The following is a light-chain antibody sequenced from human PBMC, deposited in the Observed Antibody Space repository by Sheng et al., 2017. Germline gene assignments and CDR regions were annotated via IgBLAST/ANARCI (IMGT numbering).Light chain of an antibody. CDR1: QSVLTF. J-gene: IGKJ4*01. CDR2: DVS. Sequence: IVLTQSPATLSLSPGDRATLSCRASQSVLTFVGWYQQKLGQPPRLLIYDVSTRATGIPARFSGSGSGTDFTLTISSLEPGDFAVYYCQQRFNSLTFGGGTKVEI. CDR3: QQRFNSLT. V-gene: IGKV3-11*01.